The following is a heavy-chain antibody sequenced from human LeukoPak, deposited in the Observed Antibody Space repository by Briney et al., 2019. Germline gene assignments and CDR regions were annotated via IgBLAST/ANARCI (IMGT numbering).Heavy chain of an antibody. J-gene: IGHJ4*02. CDR2: ISGSGGST. Sequence: GGSLRLSCAASGFTFSSYAMSWVRQAPGKGLEWVSTISGSGGSTYYADSVKGRFTISRDNSKNTLSLQMNSLTAEDTAVYYCAKDYWFGDLSIEVFDYWGQGTLVSVSS. CDR1: GFTFSSYA. CDR3: AKDYWFGDLSIEVFDY. D-gene: IGHD3-10*01. V-gene: IGHV3-23*01.